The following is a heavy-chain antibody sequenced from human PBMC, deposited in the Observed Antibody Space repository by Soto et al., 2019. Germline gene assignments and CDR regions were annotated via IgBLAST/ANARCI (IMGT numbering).Heavy chain of an antibody. CDR2: IYYSGST. J-gene: IGHJ6*02. CDR1: GGSISSSSYY. D-gene: IGHD2-15*01. V-gene: IGHV4-39*02. Sequence: SETLSLTCAVSGGSISSSSYYWGWIRQPPGKGLEWIGSIYYSGSTYYNPSLKSRVTIFVDTSKNQFSLKLSSVPAADTAVYYCARECVGVTRAAMYYYYGMDVWGQGTTVTVSS. CDR3: ARECVGVTRAAMYYYYGMDV.